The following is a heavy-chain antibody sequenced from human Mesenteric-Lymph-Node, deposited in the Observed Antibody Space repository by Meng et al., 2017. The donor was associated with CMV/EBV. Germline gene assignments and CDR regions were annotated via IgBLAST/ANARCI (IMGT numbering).Heavy chain of an antibody. CDR3: TRGGSWFDP. V-gene: IGHV3-7*01. D-gene: IGHD3-10*01. CDR2: IREDGREK. Sequence: GGSLRLSCTVSGYSISSGYYWGWIRQPPGKGLEWVANIREDGREKYYVDSVKGRFTISRDNAKNSLYLQMDSLRTEDTALYYCTRGGSWFDPWGQGTLVTVSS. CDR1: GYSISSGYY. J-gene: IGHJ5*02.